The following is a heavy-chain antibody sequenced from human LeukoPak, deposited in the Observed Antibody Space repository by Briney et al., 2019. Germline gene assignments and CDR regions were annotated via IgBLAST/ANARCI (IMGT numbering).Heavy chain of an antibody. J-gene: IGHJ4*02. Sequence: PSETLSLTCTVSGGSISSSSYYWGWIRQPPGKGLEWIGSIYYSGSTYYGPSLKSRATISVDTSKNHFSLKLSSVTAADTAVYYCARRATNWGSFDYWGQGTLVTVSS. CDR1: GGSISSSSYY. V-gene: IGHV4-39*02. D-gene: IGHD7-27*01. CDR3: ARRATNWGSFDY. CDR2: IYYSGST.